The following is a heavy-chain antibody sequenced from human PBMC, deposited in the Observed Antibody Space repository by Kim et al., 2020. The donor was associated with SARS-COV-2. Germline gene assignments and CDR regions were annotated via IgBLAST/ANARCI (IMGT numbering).Heavy chain of an antibody. V-gene: IGHV4-31*03. CDR3: ARVHLFGVVIKSPYYFDY. J-gene: IGHJ4*02. CDR1: GGSISSGGYY. CDR2: IYYSGST. D-gene: IGHD3-3*01. Sequence: SETLSLTCTVSGGSISSGGYYWSWIRQHPGKGLEWIGYIYYSGSTYYNPSLKSRVTISVDTSKNQFSLKLSSVTAADTAVYYCARVHLFGVVIKSPYYFDYWGQGTLVTVSS.